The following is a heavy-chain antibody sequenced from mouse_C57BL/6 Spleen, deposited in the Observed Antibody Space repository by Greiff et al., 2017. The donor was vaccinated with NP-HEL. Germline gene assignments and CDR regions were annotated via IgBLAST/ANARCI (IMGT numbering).Heavy chain of an antibody. CDR3: AQDSSGYRFAY. Sequence: VQLQQSGAELARPGASVKLSCKASGYTFTSYGISWVKQRTGQGLEWIGEIYPRSGNTYYNEKFKGKATLTADKSSSTAYMELRSLTSEDSAVYFCAQDSSGYRFAYWGQGTLVTVSA. CDR2: IYPRSGNT. J-gene: IGHJ3*01. CDR1: GYTFTSYG. V-gene: IGHV1-81*01. D-gene: IGHD3-2*02.